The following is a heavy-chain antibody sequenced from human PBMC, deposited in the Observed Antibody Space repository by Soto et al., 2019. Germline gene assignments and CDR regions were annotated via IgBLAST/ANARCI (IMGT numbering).Heavy chain of an antibody. V-gene: IGHV4-38-2*01. CDR2: IFHTGGT. Sequence: NPSETLSLTCAVSASSISSAYFWGWIRQPPGKGLEWIATIFHTGGTYYNPSLKSRVTISVDTSNNQFSLRLNSVTAADTDLYFCARTWLDGGTPADAFDIWGQGTMVTVSS. CDR3: ARTWLDGGTPADAFDI. D-gene: IGHD2-15*01. J-gene: IGHJ3*02. CDR1: ASSISSAYF.